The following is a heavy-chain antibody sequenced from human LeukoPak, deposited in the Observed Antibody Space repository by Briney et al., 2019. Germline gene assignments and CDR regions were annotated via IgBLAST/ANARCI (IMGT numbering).Heavy chain of an antibody. CDR3: ASIPGRITIFGVVMRSTKDAFDI. V-gene: IGHV4-39*01. CDR1: GGSISSSSYY. J-gene: IGHJ3*02. CDR2: IYYSGST. Sequence: KPSETLSLTCTVSGGSISSSSYYWGWIRQPPGKGLEWIGSIYYSGSTYYNPSLKSRVTISVDTSKNQFSLKLSSVTAADTAVYYCASIPGRITIFGVVMRSTKDAFDIWGQGTMVTVSS. D-gene: IGHD3-3*01.